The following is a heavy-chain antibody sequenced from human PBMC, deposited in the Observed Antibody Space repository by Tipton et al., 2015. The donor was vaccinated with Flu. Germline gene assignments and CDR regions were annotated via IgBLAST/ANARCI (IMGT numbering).Heavy chain of an antibody. D-gene: IGHD1-26*01. J-gene: IGHJ4*02. Sequence: QLVQSGAEVKEPGESLKISCKASGYSFSNYWIGWVRQMPEKGPEWMGIIYPADSYTTYSPSFRGQVTISVDKSFSTAYLQWSSLKASDTAMYYCVLIYNGSYMAPPDYWCQGTLVTVSS. CDR2: IYPADSYT. V-gene: IGHV5-51*03. CDR1: GYSFSNYW. CDR3: VLIYNGSYMAPPDY.